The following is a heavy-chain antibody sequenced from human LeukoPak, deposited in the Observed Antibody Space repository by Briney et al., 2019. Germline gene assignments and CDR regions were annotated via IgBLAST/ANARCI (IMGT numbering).Heavy chain of an antibody. V-gene: IGHV4-30-2*01. J-gene: IGHJ6*02. CDR1: GGSISSGGYS. CDR3: ARVDGSLGYYYGMDV. Sequence: SETLSLACAVSGGSISSGGYSWSWIRQPPGKGLEWIGYIYHSGSTYYNPSLKSRVTISVDRSKNQFSLKLSSVTAADTAVYYCARVDGSLGYYYGMDVWGQGTTVTVSS. CDR2: IYHSGST. D-gene: IGHD3-10*01.